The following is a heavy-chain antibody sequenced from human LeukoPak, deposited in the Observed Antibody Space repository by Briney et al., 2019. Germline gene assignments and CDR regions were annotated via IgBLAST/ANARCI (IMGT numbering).Heavy chain of an antibody. CDR1: GGSISTYY. D-gene: IGHD3-22*01. CDR2: IYYSGNT. Sequence: SETLSLTCTVSGGSISTYYWGWIRQAPGKGLEWIGSIYYSGNTYYNSSLKSRITISVDTSKNQFSLKLSSVTAADTAVYYCARLDDSSGYFHWGQGTLVTVSS. CDR3: ARLDDSSGYFH. V-gene: IGHV4-39*01. J-gene: IGHJ4*02.